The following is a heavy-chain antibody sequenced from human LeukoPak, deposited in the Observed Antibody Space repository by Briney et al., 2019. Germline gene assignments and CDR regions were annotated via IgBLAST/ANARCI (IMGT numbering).Heavy chain of an antibody. J-gene: IGHJ6*03. CDR2: IYHSGST. CDR1: GYSISSGYY. D-gene: IGHD3-22*01. Sequence: PSETLSLTCTVSGYSISSGYYWAWIRQPPGKGLEWIGSIYHSGSTYYNPSLKSRVTISVDTSKNQFSLKLSSVTAADTAVYYCARVYPGYYSARYYYMDVWGKGTTVTVSS. V-gene: IGHV4-38-2*02. CDR3: ARVYPGYYSARYYYMDV.